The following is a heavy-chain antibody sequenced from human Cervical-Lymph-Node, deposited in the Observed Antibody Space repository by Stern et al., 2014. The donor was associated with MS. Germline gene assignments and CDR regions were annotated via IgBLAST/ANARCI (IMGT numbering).Heavy chain of an antibody. CDR3: ASETW. J-gene: IGHJ4*02. Sequence: QVQLQESGPGLVKPSQILSLTCTVSGGPISSGGYYWSWIRQHPGKGLECVGYIYNGGNAYYSPSLKSRVTISIDTSKNRFSLKLTSVTAADTAVYYCASETWWGQGTMVTVSS. V-gene: IGHV4-31*03. CDR2: IYNGGNA. CDR1: GGPISSGGYY.